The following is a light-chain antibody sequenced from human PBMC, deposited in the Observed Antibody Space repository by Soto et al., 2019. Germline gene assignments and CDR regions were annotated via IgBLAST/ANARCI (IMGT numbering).Light chain of an antibody. CDR2: GAS. J-gene: IGKJ4*01. CDR1: QSVSSDY. CDR3: QQYGSTPPVT. V-gene: IGKV3-20*01. Sequence: EIVLTQSPGTLSLSPGERATLSCRASQSVSSDYLSWYQQTPGQPPRLLIYGASYRATGIPDRFSGGGSGTGFTLTISTLEAEDFAVYDCQQYGSTPPVTFGGGTKVEIK.